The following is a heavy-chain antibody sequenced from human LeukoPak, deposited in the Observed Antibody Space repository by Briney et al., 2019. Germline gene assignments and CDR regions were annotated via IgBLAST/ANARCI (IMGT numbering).Heavy chain of an antibody. CDR3: ARGMLSSSWRYYFYYMDV. V-gene: IGHV1-2*02. D-gene: IGHD6-13*01. CDR2: INPHSGGT. J-gene: IGHJ6*03. CDR1: GYTFTDYF. Sequence: ASVKVSCKASGYTFTDYFMHWVRQAPGQGLEWMGWINPHSGGTNYAQKFQGRVTMTRDTSISTAYVELNRLRSDGTAVYYCARGMLSSSWRYYFYYMDVWGKGTTVTVSS.